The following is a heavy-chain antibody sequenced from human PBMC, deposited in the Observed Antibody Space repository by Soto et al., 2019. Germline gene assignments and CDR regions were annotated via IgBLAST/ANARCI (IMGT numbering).Heavy chain of an antibody. D-gene: IGHD1-26*01. J-gene: IGHJ4*02. V-gene: IGHV3-13*04. CDR2: IGTAGDA. CDR1: GFTFSSYD. CDR3: ARRGSGSYYDY. Sequence: EVQLVESGGGLVQPGGSLRLSCAASGFTFSSYDMHWVRQVTGKGLEWVSAIGTAGDAYYPNSVKGRFTISRENAKNSLYLQMNSLRAGDTAVYYCARRGSGSYYDYWGQGTLVTVSS.